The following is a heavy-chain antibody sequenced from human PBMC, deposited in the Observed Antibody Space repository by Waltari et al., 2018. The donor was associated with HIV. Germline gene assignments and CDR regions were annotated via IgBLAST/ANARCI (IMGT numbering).Heavy chain of an antibody. CDR3: ASQRLVRGVIYPYYYYYGMDV. J-gene: IGHJ6*02. D-gene: IGHD3-10*01. V-gene: IGHV1-69*13. CDR2: IIPIFGTA. Sequence: QVQLVQSGAEVKKPGSSVKVSCKASGGTFSSYAISWVRQAPGHGLEWMGGIIPIFGTANYAQKFQGRVTITADESTSTAYMELSSLRSEDTAVYYCASQRLVRGVIYPYYYYYGMDVWGQGTTVTVSS. CDR1: GGTFSSYA.